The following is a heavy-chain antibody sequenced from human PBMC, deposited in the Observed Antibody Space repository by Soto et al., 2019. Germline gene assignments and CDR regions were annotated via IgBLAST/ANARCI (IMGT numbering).Heavy chain of an antibody. Sequence: QVQLQESGPGLVKPSQTLSLTCTVSGGSISSGGYYWSWIRQHPGKGLEWIGYIYYSGSTYYNPSLKSRVTRSVDTSKNQFSLKLSSVTAADTAVYYCARDGGSSTRYGMDVWGQGTTVTVSS. CDR3: ARDGGSSTRYGMDV. J-gene: IGHJ6*02. V-gene: IGHV4-31*03. CDR1: GGSISSGGYY. CDR2: IYYSGST. D-gene: IGHD2-15*01.